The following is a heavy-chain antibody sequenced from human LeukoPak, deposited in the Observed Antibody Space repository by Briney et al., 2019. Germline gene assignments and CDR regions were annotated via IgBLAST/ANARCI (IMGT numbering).Heavy chain of an antibody. CDR3: ARRSYDSTGYCDY. CDR2: INSDGSTT. Sequence: GGSLRLSRAASGFTFSSYWMHWVRQAPGKGLVWVARINSDGSTTTYADSVKGRFTISRDNAKNTLYLQMNNLRAEDTAVYYCARRSYDSTGYCDYWGQGTLVTVSS. CDR1: GFTFSSYW. V-gene: IGHV3-74*01. D-gene: IGHD3-22*01. J-gene: IGHJ4*02.